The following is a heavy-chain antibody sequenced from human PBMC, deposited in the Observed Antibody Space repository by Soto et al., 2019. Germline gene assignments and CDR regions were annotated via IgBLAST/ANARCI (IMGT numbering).Heavy chain of an antibody. CDR1: GYTFSNYG. J-gene: IGHJ4*02. D-gene: IGHD1-26*01. Sequence: QVQLVQSGPEVKKPGASVKVSCKGSGYTFSNYGVTWVRQAPGQGLERLGWVSAYNRNTDYAQKFEDRATRTIDTSTNTAYLELRGLTPDDTAVYYCARERRWEPLLYWGQGTL. V-gene: IGHV1-18*01. CDR2: VSAYNRNT. CDR3: ARERRWEPLLY.